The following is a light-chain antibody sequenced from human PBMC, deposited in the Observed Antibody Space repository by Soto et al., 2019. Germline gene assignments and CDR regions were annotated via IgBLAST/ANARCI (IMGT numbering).Light chain of an antibody. CDR3: SPYASNTNFYV. CDR1: SSDIGLYNY. CDR2: EVS. J-gene: IGLJ3*02. Sequence: QSALTQPPSASGSPGQSVSISCAGTSSDIGLYNYVSWYQNHPGKSPKLIIYEVSKRPSGVSDRFSGSKLDITAPLPISELQAENQADYYCSPYASNTNFYVFGGGTKLTVL. V-gene: IGLV2-8*01.